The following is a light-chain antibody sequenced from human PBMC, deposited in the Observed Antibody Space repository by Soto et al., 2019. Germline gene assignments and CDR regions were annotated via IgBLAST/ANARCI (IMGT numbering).Light chain of an antibody. CDR2: KAS. CDR1: QGISSW. J-gene: IGKJ1*01. CDR3: QHYNSYSEA. V-gene: IGKV1-5*03. Sequence: QLTQSPSSLSASVGDRVTITCRASQGISSWLAWYQQKPGKAPKLLIYKASTLKSGVPSRFSGSGSGTEFTLTISSLQPDDFATYYCQHYNSYSEAFGQGTKVDIK.